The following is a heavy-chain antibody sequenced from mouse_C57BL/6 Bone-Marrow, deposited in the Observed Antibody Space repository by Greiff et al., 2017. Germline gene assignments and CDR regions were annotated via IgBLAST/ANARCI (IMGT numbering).Heavy chain of an antibody. V-gene: IGHV14-4*01. CDR2: IDPENGDT. CDR3: TTGYYGSSYWYIDV. J-gene: IGHJ1*03. CDR1: GFNIKDDY. D-gene: IGHD1-1*01. Sequence: EVQLQQSGAELVRPGASVKLSCTASGFNIKDDYMHWVKQRPEQGLEWIGWIDPENGDTEYASKFQGKATITADTSSNTAYLQLSSLTSEDTAVYYRTTGYYGSSYWYIDVWGTGTPATVSS.